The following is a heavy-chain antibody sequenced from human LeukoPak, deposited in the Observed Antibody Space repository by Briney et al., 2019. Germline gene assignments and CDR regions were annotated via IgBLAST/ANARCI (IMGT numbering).Heavy chain of an antibody. V-gene: IGHV6-1*01. CDR1: GDSVSSNSAA. Sequence: SQTLSLTCAISGDSVSSNSAAWNWIRQSPSRGLEWLGRTYYRSKWSNDYAVSVKSRITINPDTSKNQFSLQLNSVTPEDTAVYYCASGSAISVRTHDSWGQGTLVTVSS. CDR3: ASGSAISVRTHDS. J-gene: IGHJ5*01. D-gene: IGHD2-21*01. CDR2: TYYRSKWSN.